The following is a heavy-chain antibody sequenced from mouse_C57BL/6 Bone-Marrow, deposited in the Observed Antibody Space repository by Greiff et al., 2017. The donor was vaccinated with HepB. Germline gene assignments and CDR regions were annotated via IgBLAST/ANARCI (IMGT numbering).Heavy chain of an antibody. CDR1: GYAFSSSW. D-gene: IGHD2-1*01. J-gene: IGHJ2*01. Sequence: VQLQQSGPELVKPGASVKISCKASGYAFSSSWMNWVKQRPGKGLEWIGRIYPGDGDTNYNGKFKGTATLTADKSSSTAYMQLTSLTAEDSAVYFCAVYGNYDYWGQGTTLTVSS. CDR2: IYPGDGDT. CDR3: AVYGNYDY. V-gene: IGHV1-82*01.